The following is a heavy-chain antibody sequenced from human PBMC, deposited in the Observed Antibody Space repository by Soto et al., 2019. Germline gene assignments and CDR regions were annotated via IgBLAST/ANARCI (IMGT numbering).Heavy chain of an antibody. J-gene: IGHJ6*03. D-gene: IGHD6-19*01. Sequence: SETLSLTCTVSGGSISSYYWSWIRQPPGKGLEWIGYIYYSGSTNYNPSLKSRVTISVDTSKNQFSLKLSSVTAADTAVYYCARGLIAVAGSYYYYMDVWGKGTTVTVSS. V-gene: IGHV4-59*08. CDR3: ARGLIAVAGSYYYYMDV. CDR1: GGSISSYY. CDR2: IYYSGST.